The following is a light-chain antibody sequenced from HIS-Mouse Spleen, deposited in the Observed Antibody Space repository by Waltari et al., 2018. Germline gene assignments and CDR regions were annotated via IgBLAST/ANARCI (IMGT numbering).Light chain of an antibody. Sequence: IQMTPAPSSPSSSEGNRSTNPCRDGQSISRYLNWYQQKPGKAPKLLIYAASSLQSGVPSRFSGSGSGTDFTLTISSLQPEDFATYYCQQYYSNPWTFGQGTKVEIK. CDR3: QQYYSNPWT. CDR2: AAS. CDR1: QSISRY. V-gene: IGKV1-39*01. J-gene: IGKJ1*01.